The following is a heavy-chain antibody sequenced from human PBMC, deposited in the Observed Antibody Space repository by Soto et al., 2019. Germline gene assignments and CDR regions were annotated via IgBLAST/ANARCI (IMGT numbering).Heavy chain of an antibody. J-gene: IGHJ3*02. V-gene: IGHV3-11*06. Sequence: GGSLRLSCAASGFTFSDYYMSWIRQAPGKGLEWVSYISSSSSYTNYADSVKGRFTISRDNAKNSLYLQMNSLRAEDTAVYYCARGGTLRFLEWPDAFDIWGQGTMVTVSS. D-gene: IGHD3-3*01. CDR2: ISSSSSYT. CDR1: GFTFSDYY. CDR3: ARGGTLRFLEWPDAFDI.